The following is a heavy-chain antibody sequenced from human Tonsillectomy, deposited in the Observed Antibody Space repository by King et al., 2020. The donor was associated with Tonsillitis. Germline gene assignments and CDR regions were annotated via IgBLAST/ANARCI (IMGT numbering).Heavy chain of an antibody. J-gene: IGHJ5*02. Sequence: QLVQSGAEVKKPGASVKVSCKASGYTFTSYGISWVRRAPGQGLEWMGWISAYNGNTNYEQKLQGRVTMTTDTSTSTAYMELRSLRSDETAVYYGARIVVVPAATGSWFYPTGQGTLVTVSS. D-gene: IGHD2-2*01. CDR1: GYTFTSYG. CDR2: ISAYNGNT. V-gene: IGHV1-18*01. CDR3: ARIVVVPAATGSWFYP.